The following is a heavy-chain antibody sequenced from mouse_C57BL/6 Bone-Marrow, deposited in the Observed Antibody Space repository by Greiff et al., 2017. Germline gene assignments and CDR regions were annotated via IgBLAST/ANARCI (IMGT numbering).Heavy chain of an antibody. CDR1: GYTFTGYW. J-gene: IGHJ2*01. Sequence: QVQLMESGAELMKPGASVKLSCKATGYTFTGYWIEWVKQRPGHGLEWIGEILPGSGSTTYNEKFKGKATVTADTSSNTAYMQLSGLTTEDSAIYYCARSLYYGSCPYWGQGTTLTVSA. CDR2: ILPGSGST. CDR3: ARSLYYGSCPY. V-gene: IGHV1-9*01. D-gene: IGHD1-1*01.